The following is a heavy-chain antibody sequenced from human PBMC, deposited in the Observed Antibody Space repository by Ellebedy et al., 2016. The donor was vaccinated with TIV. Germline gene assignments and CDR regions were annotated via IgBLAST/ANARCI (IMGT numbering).Heavy chain of an antibody. Sequence: SETLSLTXTVSGGSISTYYWSWFRQPPGKRLEWIAYIYYNGNTNYNPSLKSRLTISVDTSKNQFSLKLSSVTAADTAVYYCARGRYLTGDRSYYFDYWGQGILVTVSS. CDR1: GGSISTYY. CDR2: IYYNGNT. J-gene: IGHJ4*02. D-gene: IGHD7-27*01. V-gene: IGHV4-59*12. CDR3: ARGRYLTGDRSYYFDY.